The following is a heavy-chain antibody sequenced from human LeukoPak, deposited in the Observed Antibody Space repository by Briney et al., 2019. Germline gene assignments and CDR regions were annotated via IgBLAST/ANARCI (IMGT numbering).Heavy chain of an antibody. CDR2: INHSGST. J-gene: IGHJ4*02. CDR3: ARGHGY. V-gene: IGHV4-34*01. Sequence: SETLSLTCAVYGGSFSGYYWSWIRQPPGKGLEWIGEINHSGSTNYNPSLKSRVTISVDTSKNQFSLKLSSVTAADTAVYYCARGHGYWGQGTLVTVSS. CDR1: GGSFSGYY.